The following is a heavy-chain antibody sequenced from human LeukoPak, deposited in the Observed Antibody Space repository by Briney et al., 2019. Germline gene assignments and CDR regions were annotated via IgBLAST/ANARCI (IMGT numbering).Heavy chain of an antibody. CDR3: ARTLGGYIEDFDY. J-gene: IGHJ4*02. V-gene: IGHV4-59*08. Sequence: SETLSLTCTVSGGSISSYYWSWIRQPPGKGLEWIGYIYYSGSTNYNPSLKSRVTISVDTSKNQFSLKLSSVTAADTAVYYCARTLGGYIEDFDYWGQGTLVTVSS. CDR1: GGSISSYY. CDR2: IYYSGST. D-gene: IGHD5-12*01.